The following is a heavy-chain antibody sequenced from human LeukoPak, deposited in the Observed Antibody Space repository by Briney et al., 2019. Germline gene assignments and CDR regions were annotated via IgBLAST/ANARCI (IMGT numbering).Heavy chain of an antibody. CDR2: ISGSGSKI. Sequence: PGGSLRLSCATSGFTFSRDEMNWVRQAPGKGLEWVSYISGSGSKIYYADSVKGRFTISRDNSKNTLYLQMNSLRAEDTAVYYCAKDRRGQWLVTLAFDIWGQGTMVTVSS. J-gene: IGHJ3*02. CDR3: AKDRRGQWLVTLAFDI. D-gene: IGHD6-19*01. V-gene: IGHV3-48*03. CDR1: GFTFSRDE.